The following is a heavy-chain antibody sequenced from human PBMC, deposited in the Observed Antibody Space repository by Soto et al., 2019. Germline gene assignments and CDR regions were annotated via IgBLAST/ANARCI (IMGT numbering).Heavy chain of an antibody. V-gene: IGHV1-2*02. D-gene: IGHD1-26*01. CDR1: GYTFTGYF. CDR3: AILVGASSSDY. CDR2: INSNSGDT. Sequence: GASVKVSCKASGYTFTGYFIQWVRQAPGQGLEWMGWINSNSGDTNYAQKFQGRVTMTRDTSISTAYMELSRLRSDDTAVYYCAILVGASSSDYWGQGTLVTVSS. J-gene: IGHJ4*02.